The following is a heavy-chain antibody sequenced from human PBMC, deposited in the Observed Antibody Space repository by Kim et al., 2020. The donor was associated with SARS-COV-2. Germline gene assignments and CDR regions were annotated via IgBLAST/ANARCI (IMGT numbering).Heavy chain of an antibody. Sequence: SETLSLTCTVSGGSISSSSYYWGWIRQPPGKGLEWIGSIYYSGSTYYNPSLKSRVTISVDTSKNQFSLKLSSVTAADTAVYYCARLIGYYYYGMDVWGQGTTVTVSS. CDR1: GGSISSSSYY. J-gene: IGHJ6*02. CDR3: ARLIGYYYYGMDV. V-gene: IGHV4-39*01. CDR2: IYYSGST.